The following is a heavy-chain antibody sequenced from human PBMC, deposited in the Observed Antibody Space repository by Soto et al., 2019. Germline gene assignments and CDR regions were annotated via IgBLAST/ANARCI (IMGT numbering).Heavy chain of an antibody. V-gene: IGHV1-69*13. CDR2: IIPIFGTA. CDR1: GGGFSSCA. CDR3: ARDIVVVPAAQGWFDP. J-gene: IGHJ5*02. D-gene: IGHD2-2*01. Sequence: SVKVSCKASGGGFSSCAISWVRQAPGQGLEWMGGIIPIFGTANYAQKFQGRVTITADESTSTAYMELSSLRSEDTAVYYCARDIVVVPAAQGWFDPWGQGTLVTVSS.